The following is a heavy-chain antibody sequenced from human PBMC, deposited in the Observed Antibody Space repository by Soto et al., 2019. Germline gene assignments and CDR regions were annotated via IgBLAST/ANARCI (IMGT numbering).Heavy chain of an antibody. J-gene: IGHJ4*02. CDR2: ISGSGGST. Sequence: GGSLRLSCAASGFTFSSYAMSWVRQAPGKGLEWVSAISGSGGSTYYADSVKGRFTISRDNSKNTLYLQMNSLRAEDTAVYYCAKDRITMVRGVIKLENHYFDYWGQGTLVTVSS. V-gene: IGHV3-23*01. D-gene: IGHD3-10*01. CDR1: GFTFSSYA. CDR3: AKDRITMVRGVIKLENHYFDY.